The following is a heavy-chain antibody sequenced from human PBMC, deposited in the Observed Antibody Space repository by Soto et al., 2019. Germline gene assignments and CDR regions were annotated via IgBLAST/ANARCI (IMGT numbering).Heavy chain of an antibody. CDR3: ARGRISSGWYFDY. CDR1: GYTFSNYG. CDR2: NSPYNGNT. J-gene: IGHJ4*02. D-gene: IGHD6-19*01. V-gene: IGHV1-18*01. Sequence: GASVKVSCKASGYTFSNYGITWGRQAPGQGLEWIGRNSPYNGNTNYVQKFQGRLTMTTDTSTSTAYMELSSLRSEDTAVYYCARGRISSGWYFDYWGQGTLVTVSS.